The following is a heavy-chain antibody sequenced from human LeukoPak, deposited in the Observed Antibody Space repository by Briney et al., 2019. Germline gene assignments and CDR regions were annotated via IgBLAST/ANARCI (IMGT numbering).Heavy chain of an antibody. CDR3: AKSNTESQTTVGN. D-gene: IGHD1-14*01. CDR1: GFTFTDYW. V-gene: IGHV3-7*01. Sequence: QPGGSLRLSCAVSGFTFTDYWMNWVRQAPGKGLEWVASIRQDGGEKSYVDSVKGRFTISRDNTKSSLYLQINSLRAEDTAVYYCAKSNTESQTTVGNWGQGTLVSVS. J-gene: IGHJ4*02. CDR2: IRQDGGEK.